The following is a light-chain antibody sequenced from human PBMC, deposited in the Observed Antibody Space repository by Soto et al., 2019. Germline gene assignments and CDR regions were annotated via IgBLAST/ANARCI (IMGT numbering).Light chain of an antibody. Sequence: QSVLTQPPSASGTPGQRVTTFCPGSSSNIGNNYVYWYHQLPGTAPKLLIYDNSQRPSGVPDRFSGSKSGTSASLAISGLRSEDEADYHCAAWDDRLSVVVFGGGTKLTVL. CDR1: SSNIGNNY. J-gene: IGLJ3*02. CDR2: DNS. CDR3: AAWDDRLSVVV. V-gene: IGLV1-47*02.